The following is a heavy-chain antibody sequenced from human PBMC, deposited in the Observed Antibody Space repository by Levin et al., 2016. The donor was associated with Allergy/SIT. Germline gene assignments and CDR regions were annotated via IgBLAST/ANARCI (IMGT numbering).Heavy chain of an antibody. CDR1: GGSISSYY. CDR2: INYIGST. D-gene: IGHD2-2*01. J-gene: IGHJ4*02. V-gene: IGHV4-59*01. Sequence: SETLSLTCTVSGGSISSYYWNWIRQPPGKGLEWIGYINYIGSTNYNPSLKSRVTISVDTSKNHFSLKLSSVTAADTAVYYCARSPAAMDSFDYWGQGTLVTASS. CDR3: ARSPAAMDSFDY.